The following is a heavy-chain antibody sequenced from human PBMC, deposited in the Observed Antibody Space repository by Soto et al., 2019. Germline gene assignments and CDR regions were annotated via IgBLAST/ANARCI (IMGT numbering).Heavy chain of an antibody. CDR1: CVSISRDAYY. Sequence: SETLSLTCAVSCVSISRDAYYCRWIRQHPGKGLEWSGYISYSGSTYYNRSRKSRVTMSVDSSENQFSLKLTSVTAADTAVYYCARYRFSDTWSKLEYWGQGTLVTVSS. CDR3: ARYRFSDTWSKLEY. CDR2: ISYSGST. D-gene: IGHD3-16*02. V-gene: IGHV4-31*11. J-gene: IGHJ4*02.